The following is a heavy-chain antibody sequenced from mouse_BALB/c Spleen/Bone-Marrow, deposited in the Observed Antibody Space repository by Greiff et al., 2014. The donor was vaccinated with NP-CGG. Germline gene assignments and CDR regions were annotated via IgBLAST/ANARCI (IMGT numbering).Heavy chain of an antibody. J-gene: IGHJ1*01. CDR2: IDPANGDT. CDR1: GFNIKDTY. Sequence: EVQLQQSGSELVKPGASVKSSCAASGFNIKDTYMHWVKRRPEQGLEWIGRIDPANGDTKYDPKFQGKATITADTSSNTAYLQLSSLTSEDTAVYYCTRPSFYYGSSYWYFDVWGAGTTVTVSS. CDR3: TRPSFYYGSSYWYFDV. V-gene: IGHV14-3*02. D-gene: IGHD1-1*01.